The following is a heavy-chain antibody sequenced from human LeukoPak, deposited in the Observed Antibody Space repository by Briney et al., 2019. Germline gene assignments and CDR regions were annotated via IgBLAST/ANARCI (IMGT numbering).Heavy chain of an antibody. CDR2: IIPIFGTA. V-gene: IGHV1-69*05. J-gene: IGHJ3*02. CDR1: GGTFSSYA. CDR3: ARDRQLEGAFDI. D-gene: IGHD5-18*01. Sequence: SVKVSCKASGGTFSSYAISWVRQAPGQGLEWMGRIIPIFGTANYAQKFQGRVTITTDESTSTAYMELSSLRSEDTAVYYCARDRQLEGAFDIWGQGTMVTVSS.